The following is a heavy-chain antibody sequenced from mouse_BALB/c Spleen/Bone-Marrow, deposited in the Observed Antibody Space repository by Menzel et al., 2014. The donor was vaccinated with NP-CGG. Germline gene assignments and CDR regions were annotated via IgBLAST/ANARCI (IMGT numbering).Heavy chain of an antibody. D-gene: IGHD2-1*01. J-gene: IGHJ2*01. CDR2: INPGSGGT. V-gene: IGHV1-54*01. CDR3: ARIYYGNYY. Sequence: VQLQQSGAELVRPGTSVKVSCKASGYAFTNYLIEWVKQRPGQGLEWIGVINPGSGGTNYNEKFKGKATLTADKSSSTACMQLSSLTSDDSAVYFCARIYYGNYYWGQGTTLTVSS. CDR1: GYAFTNYL.